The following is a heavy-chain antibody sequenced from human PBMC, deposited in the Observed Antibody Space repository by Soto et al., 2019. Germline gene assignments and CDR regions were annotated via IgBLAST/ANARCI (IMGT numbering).Heavy chain of an antibody. CDR2: IDASGNS. CDR3: ARYSSNWFQTEGMDV. CDR1: GDSISSYY. J-gene: IGHJ6*02. V-gene: IGHV4-4*07. D-gene: IGHD6-13*01. Sequence: LSLTCTVSGDSISSYYWNWIRQPAGKGLEWIGRIDASGNSNYNPSLKSRVTMSVDTSKKQFSLKVTSVTAADTAVYYCARYSSNWFQTEGMDVWGQGTTVTVS.